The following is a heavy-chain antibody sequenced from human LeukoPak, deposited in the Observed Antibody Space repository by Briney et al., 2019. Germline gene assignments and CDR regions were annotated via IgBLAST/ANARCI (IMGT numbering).Heavy chain of an antibody. Sequence: GESLKISCKGSGYSFTSYWISWVRQMPGKGLEWMGRIDPSDSYTNYSPSFQGHVTISAGKSISTAYLQWSSLKASDTAMYYCARRGYYYDSSGYRSWGQGTLVTVSS. CDR3: ARRGYYYDSSGYRS. CDR2: IDPSDSYT. V-gene: IGHV5-10-1*01. CDR1: GYSFTSYW. D-gene: IGHD3-22*01. J-gene: IGHJ5*02.